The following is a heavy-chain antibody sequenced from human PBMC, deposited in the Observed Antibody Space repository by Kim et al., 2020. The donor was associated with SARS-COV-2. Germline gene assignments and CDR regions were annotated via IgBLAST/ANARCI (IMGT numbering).Heavy chain of an antibody. V-gene: IGHV1-46*01. CDR1: GYTLTGYY. D-gene: IGHD3-10*01. CDR2: MFPSDDRT. J-gene: IGHJ6*02. CDR3: ARDLPYSGGLDV. Sequence: ASVKVSCKASGYTLTGYYMHWVRQAPGQGLEWMGVMFPSDDRTSYAQKFQVRVTLTMDTSTSTVYMELSSLKSEDTAVYYCARDLPYSGGLDVWGQGPTVTVSS.